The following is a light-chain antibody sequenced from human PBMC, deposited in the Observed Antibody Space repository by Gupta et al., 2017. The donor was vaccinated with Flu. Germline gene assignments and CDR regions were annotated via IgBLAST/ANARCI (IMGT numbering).Light chain of an antibody. CDR1: YVGIKS. V-gene: IGLV3-21*02. CDR2: VDR. CDR3: QVSDSSNNNVV. Sequence: GETTRSTGAGNYVGIKSVYWFHHRPGQAPVLLVFVDRGRRSAIPERFSGSNSATTATFTTTWVEAGEEADDYCQVSDSSNNNVVFGGGTKLTVL. J-gene: IGLJ2*01.